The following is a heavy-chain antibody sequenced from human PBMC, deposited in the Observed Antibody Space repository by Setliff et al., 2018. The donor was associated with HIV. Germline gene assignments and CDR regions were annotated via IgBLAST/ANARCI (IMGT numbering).Heavy chain of an antibody. V-gene: IGHV4-59*12. D-gene: IGHD3-16*01. J-gene: IGHJ3*01. CDR1: GDSISKKF. CDR2: IYDSGST. CDR3: ARPDPQGFGFDV. Sequence: PSETLSLTCTVFGDSISKKFWSWIRQPPGKGLEWIGYIYDSGSTYHNPSLKSRVTISVDTSKNQISLKLSSMTAADTAVYYCARPDPQGFGFDVWGQETMVTVSS.